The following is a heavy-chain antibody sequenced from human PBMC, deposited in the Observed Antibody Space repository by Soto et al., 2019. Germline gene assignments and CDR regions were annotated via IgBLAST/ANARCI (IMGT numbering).Heavy chain of an antibody. CDR3: ARIGYSSTTYYYYGMDV. CDR1: GGTFSSYA. J-gene: IGHJ6*02. CDR2: IIPIFGTA. Sequence: QVQLVQSGAEVKKPGSSVKVSCKASGGTFSSYAISWERQAPGQGLEWMGGIIPIFGTANYAQKFQGRVTITADESTSTAYMELSSLRSEDTAVYYCARIGYSSTTYYYYGMDVWGQGTTVTVSS. D-gene: IGHD6-13*01. V-gene: IGHV1-69*12.